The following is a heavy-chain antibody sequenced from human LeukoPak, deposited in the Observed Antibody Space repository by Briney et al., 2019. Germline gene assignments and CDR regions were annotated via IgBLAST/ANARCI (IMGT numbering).Heavy chain of an antibody. V-gene: IGHV3-23*01. J-gene: IGHJ5*02. D-gene: IGHD3-16*01. CDR2: ISGSGGST. CDR3: AKDQSRGERNWFDP. Sequence: GGSLRLSCAASGFTFSSYAMSWVRRAPGKGLEWVSAISGSGGSTYYADSVKGRFTISRDNSKNTLYLQMNSLRAEDTAVYYCAKDQSRGERNWFDPWGQGTLVTVSA. CDR1: GFTFSSYA.